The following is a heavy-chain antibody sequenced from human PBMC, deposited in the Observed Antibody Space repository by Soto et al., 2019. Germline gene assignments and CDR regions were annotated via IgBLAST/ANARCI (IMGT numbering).Heavy chain of an antibody. CDR1: GCTFSSYA. D-gene: IGHD4-17*01. Sequence: ASVKVSCKASGCTFSSYAISWVRQAPGQGLEWMGWISAYNGNTNYAQKLQGRVTMTTDTSTSTAYMELRSLRSDDTAVYYCARYYGDYLNWFDPWGQGTLVTVSS. V-gene: IGHV1-18*01. CDR2: ISAYNGNT. J-gene: IGHJ5*02. CDR3: ARYYGDYLNWFDP.